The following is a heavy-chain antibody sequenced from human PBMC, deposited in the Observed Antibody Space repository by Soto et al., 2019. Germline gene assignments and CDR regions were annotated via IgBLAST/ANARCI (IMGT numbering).Heavy chain of an antibody. CDR2: INPSGGST. J-gene: IGHJ4*02. D-gene: IGHD6-13*01. CDR3: ARDFSYWDVAAAGTVFAY. CDR1: GYTFTSYY. V-gene: IGHV1-46*01. Sequence: GASVKVSCKASGYTFTSYYMHWVRQAPGQGLEWMGIINPSGGSTSYAQKFQGRVTMTRDTSTSTVYMELSSLRSEDTAVYYCARDFSYWDVAAAGTVFAYWGQGTLVTVSS.